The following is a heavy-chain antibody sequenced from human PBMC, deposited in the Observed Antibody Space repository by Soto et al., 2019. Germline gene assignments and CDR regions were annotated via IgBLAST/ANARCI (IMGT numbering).Heavy chain of an antibody. D-gene: IGHD3-22*01. CDR3: VRDLVGSRGYLGQ. CDR2: ISGSGGST. V-gene: IGHV3-23*01. J-gene: IGHJ4*02. CDR1: GFTFGSYA. Sequence: PGGSLRLSCAASGFTFGSYAMSWVRQAPGKGLEWVSAISGSGGSTYYADSVKGRFTISRDNSKNTLYLQMNSLRAEDTAVYYCVRDLVGSRGYLGQWGQGTQVTVLL.